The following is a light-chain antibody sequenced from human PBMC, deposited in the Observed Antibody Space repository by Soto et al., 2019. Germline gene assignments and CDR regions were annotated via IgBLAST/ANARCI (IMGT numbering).Light chain of an antibody. CDR3: QQYNNWPRGT. CDR1: QSVSSN. V-gene: IGKV3-15*01. Sequence: EIVMTQSPATLSVSPGERATLSCRASQSVSSNLAWYQQKPGLAPRLLIYGASTRATGIPARFSGGGSGTEFTLTISSLQSEDFAVYYCQQYNNWPRGTFGQGTKVEIK. J-gene: IGKJ1*01. CDR2: GAS.